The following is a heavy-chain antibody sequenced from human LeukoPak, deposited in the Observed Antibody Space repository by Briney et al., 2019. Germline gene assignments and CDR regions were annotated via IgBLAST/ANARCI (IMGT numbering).Heavy chain of an antibody. D-gene: IGHD3-3*01. Sequence: GGSLRLSCAASGFIFTNYFMSWVRQAPGKGLEWVASIKHDGSEKNYVDSVRGRFTISRDNTMNSLYLQMSSLRAEDTAVYYCATDRGWRTSGYYLYYFEYWGQGTLVTFSS. J-gene: IGHJ4*02. CDR3: ATDRGWRTSGYYLYYFEY. CDR1: GFIFTNYF. V-gene: IGHV3-7*01. CDR2: IKHDGSEK.